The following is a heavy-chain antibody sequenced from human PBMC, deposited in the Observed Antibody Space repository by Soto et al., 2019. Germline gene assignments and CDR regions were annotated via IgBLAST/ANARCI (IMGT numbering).Heavy chain of an antibody. CDR3: AKVLVGATSHIDFDS. V-gene: IGHV4-39*01. CDR2: ATYSGGT. Sequence: QLQLQESGPGLVKPSETLSLTCTVSGGSITNNNYFWGWIRQPPGKGLEWIGSATYSGGTYYNSSLKSRVTISVDTSKNQFSLRLTSVTAADTAVYYCAKVLVGATSHIDFDSWGQGTLVTVSS. J-gene: IGHJ4*02. D-gene: IGHD2-15*01. CDR1: GGSITNNNYF.